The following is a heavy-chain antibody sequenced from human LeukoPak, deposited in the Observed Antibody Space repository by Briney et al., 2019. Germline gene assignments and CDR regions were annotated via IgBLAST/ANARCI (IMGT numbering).Heavy chain of an antibody. J-gene: IGHJ4*02. V-gene: IGHV3-53*04. Sequence: GGSLRLSCAASGFSFSDYYMTSVRQAPGKGLEWVSLIYAGDKTYYADSVKGRFTISRHNSENTLYLHMNSLRAEDTAVYYCARRSSNGWYFDYSGQGTLVTVSS. CDR3: ARRSSNGWYFDY. D-gene: IGHD6-19*01. CDR1: GFSFSDYY. CDR2: IYAGDKT.